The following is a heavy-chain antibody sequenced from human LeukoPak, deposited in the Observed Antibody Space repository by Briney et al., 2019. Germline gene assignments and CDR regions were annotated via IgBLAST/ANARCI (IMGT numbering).Heavy chain of an antibody. D-gene: IGHD1-26*01. CDR2: IKQDGSEK. J-gene: IGHJ4*02. V-gene: IGHV3-7*01. CDR3: ARVAWELPLDY. Sequence: PGGSLRLSCAASGFTFSSYWMSWVRQAPGKGLEWVADIKQDGSEKYYVDSVKGRFTISRDNAKNSLYLQMNSLRAEDTAVYYCARVAWELPLDYWGQGTLVTVSS. CDR1: GFTFSSYW.